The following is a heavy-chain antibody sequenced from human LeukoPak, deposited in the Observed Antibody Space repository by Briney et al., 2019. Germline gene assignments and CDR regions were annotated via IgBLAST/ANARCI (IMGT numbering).Heavy chain of an antibody. Sequence: PGGSLRLSCAASGFTFRNVRMNWVRQAPGKGLEWVANIKHDGSEKYYVDSVKGRFTISRDNAKNSLYLQMNSLRAEDTAVYYCARAYKEDYWGQGTLVTVSA. CDR2: IKHDGSEK. V-gene: IGHV3-7*04. J-gene: IGHJ4*02. CDR3: ARAYKEDY. CDR1: GFTFRNVR. D-gene: IGHD1-14*01.